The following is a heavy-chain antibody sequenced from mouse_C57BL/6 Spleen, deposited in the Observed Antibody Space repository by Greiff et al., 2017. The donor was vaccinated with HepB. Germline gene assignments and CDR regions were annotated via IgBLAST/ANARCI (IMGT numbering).Heavy chain of an antibody. CDR3: ARQKDYDEWYFDV. CDR1: GFTFSDYY. V-gene: IGHV5-12*01. CDR2: ISNGGGST. D-gene: IGHD2-4*01. J-gene: IGHJ1*03. Sequence: EVNVVESGGGLVQPGGSLKLSCAASGFTFSDYYMYWVRPTPEKRLEWVAYISNGGGSTYYPDTVKGRFTISRDNAKNTLYLQMSRLKSEDTAMYYCARQKDYDEWYFDVWGTGTTVTVSS.